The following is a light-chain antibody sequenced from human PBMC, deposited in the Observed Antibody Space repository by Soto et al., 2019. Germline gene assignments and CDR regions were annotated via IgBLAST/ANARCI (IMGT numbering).Light chain of an antibody. CDR2: KAS. V-gene: IGKV1-5*03. J-gene: IGKJ1*01. CDR3: QHYKDYPRA. Sequence: DIQMTQSPSTVSASIGDRVTITCRASQSVDSWLAWYQQQPGKAPKLLIYKASSLQTGVPSRFSGSGSGTEFTLTISSLQPDDFATYYCQHYKDYPRAFGQGTKVEIK. CDR1: QSVDSW.